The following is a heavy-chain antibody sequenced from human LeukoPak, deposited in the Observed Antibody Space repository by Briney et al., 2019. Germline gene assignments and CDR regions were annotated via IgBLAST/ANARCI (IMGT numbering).Heavy chain of an antibody. J-gene: IGHJ4*02. CDR3: ARARGRLLLIDY. V-gene: IGHV4-4*07. D-gene: IGHD2-15*01. CDR1: GGSISSYY. Sequence: PSETLSLTCTVSGGSISSYYWNWIRQPAGKGLEWIGRIYSSGSTDYTPSHNSRVTMSVDTSKNQFSLNLSSVTAADSAVYYCARARGRLLLIDYWGQGTLVTVSS. CDR2: IYSSGST.